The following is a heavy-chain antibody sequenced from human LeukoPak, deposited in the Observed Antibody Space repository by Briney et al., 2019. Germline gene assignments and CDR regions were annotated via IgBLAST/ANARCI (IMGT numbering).Heavy chain of an antibody. Sequence: SETLSLTCAVSGYSISSGYYWGWIRQPPGKGLEWIGSIYHSGSTHYNPSLKSRVTISVDTSKNQFSLELSSVSAADTAVYYCARNGTSSYFDYWGQGTLVTVSS. CDR1: GYSISSGYY. CDR3: ARNGTSSYFDY. J-gene: IGHJ4*02. V-gene: IGHV4-38-2*01. D-gene: IGHD2-2*01. CDR2: IYHSGST.